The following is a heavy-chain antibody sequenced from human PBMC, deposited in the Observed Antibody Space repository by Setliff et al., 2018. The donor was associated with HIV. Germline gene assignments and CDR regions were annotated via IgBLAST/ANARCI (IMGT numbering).Heavy chain of an antibody. CDR2: LYYSGST. J-gene: IGHJ4*02. CDR1: GYSIRSGYY. Sequence: SETLSLTCAVSGYSIRSGYYWTWIRQSPGKGLEWIGHLYYSGSTNYNPSLRGRVTISVDTSKNQFSLKLSSVTAADTAVYYCARGVIYWGQGTLVTVSS. V-gene: IGHV4-61*01. D-gene: IGHD3-22*01. CDR3: ARGVIY.